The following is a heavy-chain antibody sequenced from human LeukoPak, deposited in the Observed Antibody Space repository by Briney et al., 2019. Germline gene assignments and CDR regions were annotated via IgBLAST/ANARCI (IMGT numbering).Heavy chain of an antibody. J-gene: IGHJ4*02. D-gene: IGHD3-3*01. CDR1: GFTFSSYG. Sequence: GGSLRLSCAASGFTFSSYGMHWVRQAPGKGLEWVAVISYDGSNKYYADSVKGRFTISRDNSKNTLYLQMNSLRAEDTAVYYCARGELRFLESTAREIDYWGQGTLVTVSS. CDR2: ISYDGSNK. CDR3: ARGELRFLESTAREIDY. V-gene: IGHV3-30*03.